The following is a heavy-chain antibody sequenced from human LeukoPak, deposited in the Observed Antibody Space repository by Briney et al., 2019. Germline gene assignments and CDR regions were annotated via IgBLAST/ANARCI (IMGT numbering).Heavy chain of an antibody. V-gene: IGHV5-51*01. CDR2: VYPDDSRT. J-gene: IGHJ4*02. Sequence: GEALKISCKASGYNFPKSWIGWVRHMPGKGREWMAIVYPDDSRTKYSPSFQGQVTISADKSINTAYLQLSSLRASDTAMYYCARPDYFASLDWGQGTLVTV. D-gene: IGHD2/OR15-2a*01. CDR1: GYNFPKSW. CDR3: ARPDYFASLD.